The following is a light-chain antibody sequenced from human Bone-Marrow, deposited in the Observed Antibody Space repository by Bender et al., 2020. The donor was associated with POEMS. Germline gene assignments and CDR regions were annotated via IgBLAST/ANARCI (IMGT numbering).Light chain of an antibody. Sequence: QSALTQPASVSGSPGQSITISCTGTSSDVGNYNLVSWYQQHPGKAPKLMIFEDTKRPSGVSNRFSGSKSGNTATLTISGLQAEDEADYYCSSYTSRSTWVFGGGTKLTVL. CDR1: SSDVGNYNL. CDR3: SSYTSRSTWV. V-gene: IGLV2-14*02. J-gene: IGLJ3*02. CDR2: EDT.